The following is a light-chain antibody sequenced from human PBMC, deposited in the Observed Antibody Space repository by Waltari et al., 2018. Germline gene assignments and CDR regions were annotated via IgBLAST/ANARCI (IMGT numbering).Light chain of an antibody. J-gene: IGKJ4*01. CDR1: QDISNY. V-gene: IGKV1-33*01. Sequence: DIQMTQSPSSLSASVGDRVTITCHASQDISNYLNWYQQKPGKAPKLLIYDASNLETGVTSRFSGSGSGTDFTFTISSLQPEDIATYYCQQFDNLPLTFGGGTKVEIK. CDR2: DAS. CDR3: QQFDNLPLT.